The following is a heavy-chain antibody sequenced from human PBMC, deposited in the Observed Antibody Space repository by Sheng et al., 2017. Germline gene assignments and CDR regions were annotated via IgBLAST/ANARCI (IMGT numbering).Heavy chain of an antibody. Sequence: QVQLVESGGGVVQPGRSLRLSCAASGFTFSSYGMHWVRQAPGKGLEWVAVISYDGSNKYYADSVKGRFTISRDNSKNTLYLQMNSLRAEDTAVYYCAKDLFGVDYYYYG. CDR1: GFTFSSYG. CDR2: ISYDGSNK. CDR3: AKDLFGVDYYYYG. V-gene: IGHV3-30*18. J-gene: IGHJ6*01. D-gene: IGHD3-3*01.